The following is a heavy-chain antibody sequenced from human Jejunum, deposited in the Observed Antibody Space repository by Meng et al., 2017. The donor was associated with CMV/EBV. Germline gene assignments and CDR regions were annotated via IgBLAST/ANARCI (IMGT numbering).Heavy chain of an antibody. V-gene: IGHV1-46*01. CDR3: AREAPESYCFDY. CDR1: TIINFY. J-gene: IGHJ4*01. Sequence: TIINFYITWLGRPPGGGREGLGRMGHSSNRTTYSRSFQGGVTMTSDKTTGTVYMKLRSLKSEDTAVYYCAREAPESYCFDYWGHGTLVTVSS. CDR2: MGHSSNRT.